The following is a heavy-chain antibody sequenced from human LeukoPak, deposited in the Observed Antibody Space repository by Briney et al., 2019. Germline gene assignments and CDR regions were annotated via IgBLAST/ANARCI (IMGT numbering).Heavy chain of an antibody. CDR1: GFIFSDYN. CDR2: ISYDGIKK. D-gene: IGHD6-19*01. CDR3: AKVRWDNSGWYYLDS. Sequence: GGSLRLSCVVSGFIFSDYNMHWVRQAPGKGLEWVTIISYDGIKKYYADSVKGRFTISRDNSKNTLYLQMNNVRTEDTAMYYCAKVRWDNSGWYYLDSWGQGTLVTVSS. J-gene: IGHJ4*02. V-gene: IGHV3-30*18.